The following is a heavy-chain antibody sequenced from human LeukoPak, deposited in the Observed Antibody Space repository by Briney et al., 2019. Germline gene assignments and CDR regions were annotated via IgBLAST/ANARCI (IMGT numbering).Heavy chain of an antibody. CDR3: ARDSQREPHYYYYMDV. Sequence: GASVKVSCKASGYTFTGNYIHWVRQAPGQGPEWVGWINPNSGGTNNAHKFEGRVTMTRDTSISTVYMELSSPKSDDTAVYYCARDSQREPHYYYYMDVWGIGTTVTVSS. CDR1: GYTFTGNY. CDR2: INPNSGGT. J-gene: IGHJ6*03. D-gene: IGHD1-26*01. V-gene: IGHV1-2*07.